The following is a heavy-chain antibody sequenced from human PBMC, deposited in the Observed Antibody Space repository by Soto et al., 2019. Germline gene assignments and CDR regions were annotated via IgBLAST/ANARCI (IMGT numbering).Heavy chain of an antibody. Sequence: SEDLSLPCTGSGGFPSSYSWSVIRQPPGKGQEWIGYIYYSGSTNYNPSLKSRVTISVDTSKNQFSLKVSSVTAADTAMYYCARLGGYCSGTSCYGYYGMDVWGQGTTVTVSS. CDR1: GGFPSSYS. D-gene: IGHD2-2*01. V-gene: IGHV4-59*08. CDR2: IYYSGST. CDR3: ARLGGYCSGTSCYGYYGMDV. J-gene: IGHJ6*02.